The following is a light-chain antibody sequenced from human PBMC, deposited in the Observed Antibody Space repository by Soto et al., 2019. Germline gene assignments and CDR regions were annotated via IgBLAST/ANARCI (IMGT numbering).Light chain of an antibody. J-gene: IGKJ1*01. Sequence: EIVWTQPPATLSLSPGERSTLSCRASQSVSTYLAWFQQKPGQAPGLLIYDASHRATGIPARFSGSGSGTDFTLTISRLEPEDFAVYYCQQRSNWPPTFGQGTKVDIK. CDR2: DAS. V-gene: IGKV3-11*01. CDR1: QSVSTY. CDR3: QQRSNWPPT.